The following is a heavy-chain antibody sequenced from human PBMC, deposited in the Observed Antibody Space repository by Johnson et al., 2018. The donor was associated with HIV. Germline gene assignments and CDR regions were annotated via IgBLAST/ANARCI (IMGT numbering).Heavy chain of an antibody. V-gene: IGHV3-30*18. CDR1: GFTFSSYG. CDR2: ISYDGSNK. Sequence: QVLLVESGGGVVRPGRSLRLSCAASGFTFSSYGMHWVRQAPGKGLEWVAVISYDGSNKYYADSVKGRFTISRDNSKNTLYLQMNSLRAEDTAVYYCAKHPDACEIWGQGTMVTVSS. J-gene: IGHJ3*02. CDR3: AKHPDACEI.